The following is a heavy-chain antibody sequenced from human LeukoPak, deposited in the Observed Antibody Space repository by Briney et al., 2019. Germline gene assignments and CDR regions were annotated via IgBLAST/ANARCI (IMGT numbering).Heavy chain of an antibody. V-gene: IGHV1-18*01. CDR3: AIDQYIVVVPAAKTDNWFDP. J-gene: IGHJ5*02. CDR1: GYTFTSYG. D-gene: IGHD2-2*01. CDR2: ISAYNGNT. Sequence: ASVKVSCKASGYTFTSYGISWVRQAPGQGLEWMGWISAYNGNTNYAQKLQGRVTMTTDTSTSTAYMELRSLRSDDTAVYHCAIDQYIVVVPAAKTDNWFDPWGQGTLVTVSS.